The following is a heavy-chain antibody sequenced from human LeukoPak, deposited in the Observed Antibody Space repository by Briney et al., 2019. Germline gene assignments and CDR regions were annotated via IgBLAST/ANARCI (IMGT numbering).Heavy chain of an antibody. CDR2: IYSGGST. V-gene: IGHV3-53*05. CDR3: ARSGDYVAYYFDY. Sequence: GGSLRLSCAASGFTVSSNYMSWVRQAPGKGLEWVSVIYSGGSTYYADSVKGRFTISRDNSKNTLYLQMGSLRTEDMAVYYCARSGDYVAYYFDYWGQGTLVTVSS. D-gene: IGHD4-17*01. J-gene: IGHJ4*02. CDR1: GFTVSSNY.